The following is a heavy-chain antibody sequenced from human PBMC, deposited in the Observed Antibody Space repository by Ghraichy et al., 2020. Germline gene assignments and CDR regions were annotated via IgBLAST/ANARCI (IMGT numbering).Heavy chain of an antibody. CDR2: IYHSGST. CDR1: GYSISSGYY. CDR3: ARLRYFDWHWHDY. D-gene: IGHD3-9*01. Sequence: SETLSLTCTVSGYSISSGYYWGWIRQPPGKGLEWIGSIYHSGSTYYNPSLKSRVTISVDTSKNQFSLKLSSVTAADTAVYYCARLRYFDWHWHDYWGQGTLVTVSS. V-gene: IGHV4-38-2*02. J-gene: IGHJ4*02.